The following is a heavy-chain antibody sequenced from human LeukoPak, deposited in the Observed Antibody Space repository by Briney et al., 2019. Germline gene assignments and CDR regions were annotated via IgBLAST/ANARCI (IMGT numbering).Heavy chain of an antibody. J-gene: IGHJ4*02. CDR1: GYSFTSYW. D-gene: IGHD5-18*01. V-gene: IGHV5-51*01. CDR2: IYPGDSDT. CDR3: ARRGEAMDPFDY. Sequence: GESPKISCKYSGYSFTSYWIGWVRQMPGKGLEWMGIIYPGDSDTRYSPSFQGQVTISADKSINTAYLQWSSLKASDTAIYYCARRGEAMDPFDYWGQGTLVTVSS.